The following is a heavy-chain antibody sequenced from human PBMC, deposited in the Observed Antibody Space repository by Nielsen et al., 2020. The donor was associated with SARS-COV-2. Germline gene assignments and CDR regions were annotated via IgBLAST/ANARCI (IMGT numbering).Heavy chain of an antibody. V-gene: IGHV1-3*01. D-gene: IGHD3-10*01. Sequence: ASVKVSCKASGYTFTSYAMHWVRQAPGQGLEWMGWISAYNGNTNYAQKLQGRVTMTRDTSTSTVYMELSSLRSEDTAVYYCARMGVSMVRGVTPTNYYYYYYGMDVWGQGTTVTVSS. J-gene: IGHJ6*02. CDR1: GYTFTSYA. CDR3: ARMGVSMVRGVTPTNYYYYYYGMDV. CDR2: ISAYNGNT.